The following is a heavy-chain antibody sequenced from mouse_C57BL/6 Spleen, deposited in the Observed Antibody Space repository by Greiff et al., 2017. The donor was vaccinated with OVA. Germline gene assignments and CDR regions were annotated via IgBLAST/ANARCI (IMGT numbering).Heavy chain of an antibody. Sequence: EVMLVESGGDLVKPGGSLKLSCAASGFTFSSYGMSWVRQTPDKRLEWVATISSGGSYTYYPDSVKGRFTISRDNAKNTLYLQMSSLKSEDTAMYYCAAYYSNYEYFDVWGTGTTVTVSS. CDR3: AAYYSNYEYFDV. CDR1: GFTFSSYG. V-gene: IGHV5-6*02. CDR2: ISSGGSYT. J-gene: IGHJ1*03. D-gene: IGHD2-5*01.